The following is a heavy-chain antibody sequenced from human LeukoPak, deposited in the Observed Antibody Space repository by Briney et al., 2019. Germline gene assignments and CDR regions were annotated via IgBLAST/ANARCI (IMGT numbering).Heavy chain of an antibody. J-gene: IGHJ4*02. CDR2: IGSSGSTI. CDR1: GFTFSDYY. V-gene: IGHV3-11*04. Sequence: GGSLRLSCAASGFTFSDYYMSWIRQAPGKGLEWVSYIGSSGSTIYYADSVKGRYTISRDNAKNSLYLQMNSLRAEDTAVYYCARDPYYDFWSGLPPYFDYWGQGTLVTVSS. CDR3: ARDPYYDFWSGLPPYFDY. D-gene: IGHD3-3*01.